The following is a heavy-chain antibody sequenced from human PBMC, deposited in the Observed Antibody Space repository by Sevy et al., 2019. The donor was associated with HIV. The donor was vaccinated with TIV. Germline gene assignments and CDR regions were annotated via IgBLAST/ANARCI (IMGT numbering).Heavy chain of an antibody. CDR3: AGSGLWGAFDI. V-gene: IGHV4-34*01. Sequence: SETLSLTCAVYGGSFSGYYWSWVRQPPGKELEWIGEINHSGSTNYNPSLKSRVIISVDKSKNQFSLRLSSVTAGDTVVYYCAGSGLWGAFDIWGQGTMVTVSS. J-gene: IGHJ3*02. D-gene: IGHD3-16*01. CDR1: GGSFSGYY. CDR2: INHSGST.